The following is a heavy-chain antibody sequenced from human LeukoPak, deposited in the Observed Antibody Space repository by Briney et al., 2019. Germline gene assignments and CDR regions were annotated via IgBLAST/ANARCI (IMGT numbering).Heavy chain of an antibody. D-gene: IGHD3-9*01. CDR2: ISSSSSYI. J-gene: IGHJ3*02. CDR1: GFTFSSYS. Sequence: GGSLRLSCAASGFTFSSYSMNWVRQAPGKGLEWVSSISSSSSYIYYADSVKGRFTISRDNAKNSLYLQMNSLRAEDTAVYYCARDRPYDILTSDAFDIWGQGTMVTVSS. CDR3: ARDRPYDILTSDAFDI. V-gene: IGHV3-21*01.